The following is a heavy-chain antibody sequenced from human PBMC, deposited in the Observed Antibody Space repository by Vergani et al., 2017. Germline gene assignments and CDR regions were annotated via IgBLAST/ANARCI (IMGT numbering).Heavy chain of an antibody. Sequence: QITLKESGPTLVKPTQTLTLTCTFSGFSLSTSGVGVGWIRQPPGKALEWLALIYWNDDKRYSPSLKSRLTITKDTSKNQVVLTMTNMDPVDTATYYCAHIPTYYDILTGYYTGAIFDYWGQGTLVTVSS. J-gene: IGHJ4*02. V-gene: IGHV2-5*01. CDR3: AHIPTYYDILTGYYTGAIFDY. D-gene: IGHD3-9*01. CDR1: GFSLSTSGVG. CDR2: IYWNDDK.